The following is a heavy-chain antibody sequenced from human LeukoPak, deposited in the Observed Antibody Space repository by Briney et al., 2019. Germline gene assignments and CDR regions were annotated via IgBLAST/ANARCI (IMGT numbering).Heavy chain of an antibody. CDR3: ARDEYYDSSGYYYGDGAFDY. CDR2: INPSGGST. Sequence: ASVKVSCKASGYTFTSYYMHWVRQAPGQGLEWMGIINPSGGSTSYAQKSQGRVTMTRDMSTSTVYMELSSLRSEDTAVYYCARDEYYDSSGYYYGDGAFDYWGQGTLVTVSS. V-gene: IGHV1-46*01. J-gene: IGHJ4*02. CDR1: GYTFTSYY. D-gene: IGHD3-22*01.